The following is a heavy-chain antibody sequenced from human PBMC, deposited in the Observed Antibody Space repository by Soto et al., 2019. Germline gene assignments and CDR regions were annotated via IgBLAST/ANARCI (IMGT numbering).Heavy chain of an antibody. Sequence: SETLSLTCAVYDGSFSGYYWSWIRQPPGKGLEWIGEINHSGSTNYNPSLKSRVTISVDTSKNQFSLKLSSVTAADTAVYYCARGRGGYYYGSGSYYNGYYYYGMDVWGQGTTVTVSS. D-gene: IGHD3-10*01. J-gene: IGHJ6*02. V-gene: IGHV4-34*01. CDR3: ARGRGGYYYGSGSYYNGYYYYGMDV. CDR2: INHSGST. CDR1: DGSFSGYY.